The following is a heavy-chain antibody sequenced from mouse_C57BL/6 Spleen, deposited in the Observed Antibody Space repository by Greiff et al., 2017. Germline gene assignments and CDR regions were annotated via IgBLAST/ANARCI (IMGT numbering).Heavy chain of an antibody. CDR2: ISSGGDYI. V-gene: IGHV5-9-1*02. CDR3: TRDHYSYYAMDY. D-gene: IGHD1-1*01. Sequence: EVKVVESGEGLVKPGGSLKLSCAASGFTFSSYAMSWVRQTPEKRLEWVAYISSGGDYIYYADTVKGRFTISRDNARNTLYLQMSSLKSEDTAMYYCTRDHYSYYAMDYWGQGTSVTVSS. J-gene: IGHJ4*01. CDR1: GFTFSSYA.